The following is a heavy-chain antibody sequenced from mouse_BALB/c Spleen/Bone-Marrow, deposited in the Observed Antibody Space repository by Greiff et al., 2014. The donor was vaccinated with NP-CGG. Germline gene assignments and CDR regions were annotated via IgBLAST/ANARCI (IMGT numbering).Heavy chain of an antibody. CDR2: ISTYYGDA. CDR1: GYTYTDYA. J-gene: IGHJ4*01. V-gene: IGHV1S137*01. Sequence: VQLQQSGAELVRPGVSVKISCKGSGYTYTDYAMHWVKQSHAKSLEWIGVISTYYGDASYNQKFKGKATMTVDKSSSTAYMELARLTSEDSAIYYCARDAMDYWGQGTSVTVSS. CDR3: ARDAMDY.